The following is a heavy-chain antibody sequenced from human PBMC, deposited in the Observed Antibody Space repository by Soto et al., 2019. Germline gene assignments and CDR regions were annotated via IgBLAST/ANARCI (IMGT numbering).Heavy chain of an antibody. CDR1: GGPFSSYA. Sequence: SVKVSCKASGGPFSSYAISWLRQCPGQGLEWMGRIIPIFGTANHAQKFQGRVTITADESTSTAYMELSSLRSEDTAVYYCARDIVATIGDNYYYYGMDVWGQGTTVTVSS. V-gene: IGHV1-69*13. CDR2: IIPIFGTA. D-gene: IGHD5-12*01. CDR3: ARDIVATIGDNYYYYGMDV. J-gene: IGHJ6*02.